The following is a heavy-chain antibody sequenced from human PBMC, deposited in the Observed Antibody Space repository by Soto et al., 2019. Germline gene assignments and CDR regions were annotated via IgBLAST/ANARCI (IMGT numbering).Heavy chain of an antibody. V-gene: IGHV3-23*01. J-gene: IGHJ4*02. CDR3: AKGVSSSAWSASDS. CDR2: ISDSDNAT. CDR1: GFTLSSYA. Sequence: EVHLLESGGGLVQPGGSLRLSCAASGFTLSSYAMTWVRQAPGKGLEWVSVISDSDNATYYADSVKGRLTNSRDNSKNTLYPQLNSLRAEDTAVYACAKGVSSSAWSASDSWGQGTLVTVSA. D-gene: IGHD6-19*01.